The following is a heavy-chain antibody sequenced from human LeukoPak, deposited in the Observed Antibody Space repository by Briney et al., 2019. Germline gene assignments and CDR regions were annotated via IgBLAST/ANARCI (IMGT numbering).Heavy chain of an antibody. D-gene: IGHD3-3*01. Sequence: GSSVKVSCKASGGTFSSYAISWVRQAPGQGLEWMGRIIPILGIANYAQKFQGRVTITADKSTSTAYMELSSLRSEDTAVYYCARGGDYDFWSGYYSDAFDIWGQGTMVTVSS. J-gene: IGHJ3*02. CDR1: GGTFSSYA. CDR2: IIPILGIA. CDR3: ARGGDYDFWSGYYSDAFDI. V-gene: IGHV1-69*04.